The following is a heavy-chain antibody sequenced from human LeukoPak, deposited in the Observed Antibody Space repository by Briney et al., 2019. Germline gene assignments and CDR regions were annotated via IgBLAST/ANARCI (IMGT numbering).Heavy chain of an antibody. V-gene: IGHV1-69*13. CDR1: GGTFSSYA. Sequence: SVKVSCKASGGTFSSYAISWVRQAPGQGLEWMGGIIPIFGTANYAQKFQGRVTITADESTSTAYMELSSLRSEDTAVYYCARALEWYGSGSYYTGDYWGQGTLVTVSS. CDR2: IIPIFGTA. D-gene: IGHD3-10*01. J-gene: IGHJ4*02. CDR3: ARALEWYGSGSYYTGDY.